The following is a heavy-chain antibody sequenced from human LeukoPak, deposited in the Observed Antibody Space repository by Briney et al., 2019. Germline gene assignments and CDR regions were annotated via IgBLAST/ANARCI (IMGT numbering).Heavy chain of an antibody. J-gene: IGHJ5*02. CDR3: ARDAYYYGSGSHWASNWFDP. Sequence: ASVKVSCKASDYTFTNYGITWVRQTPGQGLEWMGWISPYNGNTNYAQKFQGRVTMTADTSTSTAYMELSSLRSEDTAVYYCARDAYYYGSGSHWASNWFDPWGQGTLVTVSS. CDR1: DYTFTNYG. D-gene: IGHD3-10*01. V-gene: IGHV1-18*01. CDR2: ISPYNGNT.